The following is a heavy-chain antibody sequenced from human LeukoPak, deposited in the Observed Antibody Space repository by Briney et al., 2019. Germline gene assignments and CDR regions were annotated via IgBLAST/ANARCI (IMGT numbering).Heavy chain of an antibody. V-gene: IGHV1-69*04. CDR1: GGTFNNYA. J-gene: IGHJ3*02. CDR3: ASFYYDSSGYDAFDI. CDR2: IIPILGIT. D-gene: IGHD3-22*01. Sequence: SVKVSCKASGGTFNNYAINWVQQAPGQGLEWMGRIIPILGITNYAQKFQGRVTITADKSTSTAYMELSSLRSEDTAVYSCASFYYDSSGYDAFDIWGQGTMVTVSS.